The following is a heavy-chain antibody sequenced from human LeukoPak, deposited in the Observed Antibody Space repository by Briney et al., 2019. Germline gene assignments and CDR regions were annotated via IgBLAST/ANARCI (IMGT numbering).Heavy chain of an antibody. J-gene: IGHJ6*03. CDR1: GYTFTSYG. CDR2: ISAYNGNT. V-gene: IGHV1-18*01. Sequence: ASVKVSCKASGYTFTSYGISWVRQAPGQGLEWMGWISAYNGNTNYAQKLQGRVTMTTDTSTSTAYMELSSLRSEDTAVYYCARVRDRAERYSGSYFPSYYYYYMDVWGRGTTVTISS. CDR3: ARVRDRAERYSGSYFPSYYYYYMDV. D-gene: IGHD1-26*01.